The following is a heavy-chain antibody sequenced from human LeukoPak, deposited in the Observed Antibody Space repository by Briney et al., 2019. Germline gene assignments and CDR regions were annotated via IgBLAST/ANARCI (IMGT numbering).Heavy chain of an antibody. D-gene: IGHD6-6*01. CDR1: GCSFSSYY. CDR2: IWSDGSNK. CDR3: AKADGYSSSAKKVSYYYYYMDV. Sequence: PGESLRLTCAASGCSFSSYYWRWVRQPPGKGLEWVADIWSDGSNKYYADSGSRRFTISRDNSKNTLYLQMNSLRAEDTAVYYCAKADGYSSSAKKVSYYYYYMDVWGKGTTVTVSS. V-gene: IGHV3-33*06. J-gene: IGHJ6*03.